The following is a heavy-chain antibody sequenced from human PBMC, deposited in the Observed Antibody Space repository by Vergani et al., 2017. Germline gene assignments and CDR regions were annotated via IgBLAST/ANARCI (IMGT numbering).Heavy chain of an antibody. CDR3: AKDPEVYGSGSYYDYFDY. CDR1: GFTFSDYG. Sequence: QVHLVESGGGVVQPGGSLRLSCAASGFTFSDYGIHWVRQAPGKGLEWVTFIRYDGNNKYYADSVKGRFTISRDNSKNTLYLQMNSLRAEDTAVYYCAKDPEVYGSGSYYDYFDYWGQGTLVTVSS. CDR2: IRYDGNNK. J-gene: IGHJ4*02. V-gene: IGHV3-30*02. D-gene: IGHD3-10*01.